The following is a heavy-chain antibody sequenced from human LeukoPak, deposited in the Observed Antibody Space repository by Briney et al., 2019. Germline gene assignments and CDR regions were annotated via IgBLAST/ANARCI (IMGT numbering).Heavy chain of an antibody. CDR2: IIPIFGTA. J-gene: IGHJ4*02. D-gene: IGHD5-12*01. V-gene: IGHV1-69*05. Sequence: SVKVSCKASGGTFSSYAISWVRQAPGQGLEWMGGIIPIFGTANYAQKFQGRATITTDESTSTAYMELSSLRSEDTAVYYCARGIGYSGYDQLDYWGQGTLVTVSS. CDR1: GGTFSSYA. CDR3: ARGIGYSGYDQLDY.